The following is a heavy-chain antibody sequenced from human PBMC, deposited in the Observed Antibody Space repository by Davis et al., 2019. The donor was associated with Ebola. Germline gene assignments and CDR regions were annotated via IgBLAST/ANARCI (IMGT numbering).Heavy chain of an antibody. J-gene: IGHJ4*02. CDR1: GFTFSSYS. CDR3: ARDKTHTRLDY. D-gene: IGHD2-2*01. CDR2: ISSSGSTI. Sequence: GESLKISCAASGFTFSSYSMNWVRQAPGKGLEWVSYISSSGSTIYYADSVKGRFTISRDNAKNSLYLQMNSLRAEDTAVYYCARDKTHTRLDYWGQGTLVTVSS. V-gene: IGHV3-48*04.